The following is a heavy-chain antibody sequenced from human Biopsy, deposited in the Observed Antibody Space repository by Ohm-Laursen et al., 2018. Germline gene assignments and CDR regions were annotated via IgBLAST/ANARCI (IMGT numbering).Heavy chain of an antibody. D-gene: IGHD2-2*01. V-gene: IGHV4-59*01. CDR2: ISYSGTT. CDR3: ARDKITYCTSTSCDYFGMDV. CDR1: GGSIISYY. Sequence: SDTLSLTCSVSGGSIISYYWTWIRQPPGTGVEWIGHISYSGTTNYKSSLRSRVTISVDPSKNQFSLKLTSVTAADTAVYYCARDKITYCTSTSCDYFGMDVWGQGTTVTVSS. J-gene: IGHJ6*02.